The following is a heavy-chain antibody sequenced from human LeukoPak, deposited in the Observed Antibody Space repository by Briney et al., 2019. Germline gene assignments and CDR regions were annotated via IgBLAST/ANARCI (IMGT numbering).Heavy chain of an antibody. J-gene: IGHJ3*02. CDR2: IYHSGST. Sequence: SETLSLTCSVYSGSFSGYYWGWIRQPPGKGLGWIGSIYHSGSTYYNPSLKSRVTISVDTSKNQFSLKLSSVTAADTAVYFYARGPYSYDSSGAFDIWGQGTMVTVSS. D-gene: IGHD3-22*01. V-gene: IGHV4-38-2*02. CDR3: ARGPYSYDSSGAFDI. CDR1: SGSFSGYY.